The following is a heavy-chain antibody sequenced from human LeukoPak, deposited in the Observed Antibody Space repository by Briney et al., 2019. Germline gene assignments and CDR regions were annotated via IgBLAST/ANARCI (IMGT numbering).Heavy chain of an antibody. CDR1: GGTFSSYA. V-gene: IGHV1-69*13. Sequence: SVKVSCKASGGTFSSYAFSWVRQAPGQGLEWMGGIIPIVGTTNYAQMFQGRVTITADGSTSTAYMELSSLRSEDTAVYYCARGGYYYDSSGYSHLPDYWGQGTLVTVSA. CDR2: IIPIVGTT. J-gene: IGHJ4*02. D-gene: IGHD3-22*01. CDR3: ARGGYYYDSSGYSHLPDY.